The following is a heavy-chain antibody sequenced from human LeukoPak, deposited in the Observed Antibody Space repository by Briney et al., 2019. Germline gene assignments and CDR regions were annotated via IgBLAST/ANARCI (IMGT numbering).Heavy chain of an antibody. Sequence: GGSLRLSCAASGFTFSSYAMTWVRQAPGKGLEWVSLISGSGGSTYYADSVKGRFTISRDNSKNTLYLQMISLRPEDTAVYYCARDMWELLRSGVRFDYWGQGTLVTVSS. CDR1: GFTFSSYA. CDR3: ARDMWELLRSGVRFDY. J-gene: IGHJ4*02. CDR2: ISGSGGST. V-gene: IGHV3-23*01. D-gene: IGHD1-26*01.